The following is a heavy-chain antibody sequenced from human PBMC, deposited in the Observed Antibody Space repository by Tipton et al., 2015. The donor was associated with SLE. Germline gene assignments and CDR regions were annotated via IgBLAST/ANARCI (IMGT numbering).Heavy chain of an antibody. CDR1: GFSIDDHG. CDR2: ISWSSGSI. V-gene: IGHV3-9*01. CDR3: AKGEVGGYYDNYYGVDV. D-gene: IGHD1-26*01. Sequence: SLRLSCAGSGFSIDDHGMHWVRQAPGKGLEWVSSISWSSGSIVYADSVKGRFTISRDNANNSLYLQMNSLRVEDTALYYCAKGEVGGYYDNYYGVDVWGQGTTVTVS. J-gene: IGHJ6*02.